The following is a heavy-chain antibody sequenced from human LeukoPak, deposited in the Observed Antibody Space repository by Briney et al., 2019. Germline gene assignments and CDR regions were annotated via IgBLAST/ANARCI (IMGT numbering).Heavy chain of an antibody. CDR2: IYYSGST. CDR3: ARLGGNSEDDY. CDR1: GGSISSYY. Sequence: PSETLSLTCTVSGGSISSYYWSWIRQPPGKGLEWIGYIYYSGSTNYNPSLKSRVTISVDTSKNQFSLKLSSVTAADTAVYYCARLGGNSEDDYWGQGTLVTVSS. V-gene: IGHV4-59*08. J-gene: IGHJ4*02. D-gene: IGHD4-23*01.